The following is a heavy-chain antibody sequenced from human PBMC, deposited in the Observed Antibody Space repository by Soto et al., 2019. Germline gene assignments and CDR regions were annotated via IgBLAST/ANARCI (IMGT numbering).Heavy chain of an antibody. CDR3: AQRREYSYGHPDPPNNWFDH. D-gene: IGHD5-18*01. J-gene: IGHJ5*02. V-gene: IGHV2-5*02. CDR1: GFSLSTSGVG. Sequence: QITLKESGPTLVKPTQTLTLTCTFSGFSLSTSGVGVGWIRQPPGKALEWLALIYWDDGKRYRPSLKSRLNNTKDNSKNHVVLTMTNMAPVDTATYYCAQRREYSYGHPDPPNNWFDHWGQGTLVTVSS. CDR2: IYWDDGK.